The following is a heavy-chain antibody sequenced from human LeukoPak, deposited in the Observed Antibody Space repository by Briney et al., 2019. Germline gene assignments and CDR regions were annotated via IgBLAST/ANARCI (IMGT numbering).Heavy chain of an antibody. J-gene: IGHJ6*03. CDR3: AKNGDIGSSWPDYYYYYYMDV. V-gene: IGHV3-23*01. CDR2: ISGSGGFT. CDR1: GFTFSSYA. D-gene: IGHD6-13*01. Sequence: GGSLRLSCAASGFTFSSYAMSWVRQAPGKGLEWVSTISGSGGFTYYADSVKGRFTISRDNSKNTLYLQMNSLRAEDTAVYYCAKNGDIGSSWPDYYYYYYMDVWGKGTTVTISS.